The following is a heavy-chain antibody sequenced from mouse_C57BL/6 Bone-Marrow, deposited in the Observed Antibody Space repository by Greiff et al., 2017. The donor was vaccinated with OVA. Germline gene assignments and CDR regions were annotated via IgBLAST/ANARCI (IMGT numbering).Heavy chain of an antibody. V-gene: IGHV1-81*01. CDR3: ALITTVGFDY. Sequence: VQLQESGAELARPGASVKLSCKASGYTFTSYGISWVKQRTGQGLEWIGEIYPRSGNTYYNEKFKGKATLTADKSSSTAYMELRSLTSEDSAVYFCALITTVGFDYWGKGTTLTVSS. CDR1: GYTFTSYG. J-gene: IGHJ2*01. CDR2: IYPRSGNT. D-gene: IGHD1-1*01.